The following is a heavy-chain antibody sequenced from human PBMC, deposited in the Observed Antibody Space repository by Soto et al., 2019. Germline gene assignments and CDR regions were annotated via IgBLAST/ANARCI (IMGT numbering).Heavy chain of an antibody. D-gene: IGHD6-6*01. CDR2: ISAYNGNT. Sequence: QVQLVQSGAEVKKPGASVKVSCKASGYTFTTYGISWVRQAPGQGLEWMGWISAYNGNTNYAQKFQGRVTMTTDTPTSTAYLELRSLRSDDTAVYYCARDREAARPGWFDPWGQGTLVIVSS. V-gene: IGHV1-18*04. CDR1: GYTFTTYG. CDR3: ARDREAARPGWFDP. J-gene: IGHJ5*02.